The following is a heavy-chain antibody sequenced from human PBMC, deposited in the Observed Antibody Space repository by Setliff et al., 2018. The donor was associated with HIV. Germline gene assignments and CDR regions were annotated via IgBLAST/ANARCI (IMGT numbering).Heavy chain of an antibody. Sequence: LKIYCKGSGYSFTSYWNGWVRQMPGKGLEWMEIIYPGDSDTRYSPSFQGQVTISADKSISTAYLQWSSLKASDTAMYYCASLPYYDILTGRGSYYYMDVWGKGTTVTVSS. D-gene: IGHD3-9*01. CDR2: IYPGDSDT. J-gene: IGHJ6*03. CDR1: GYSFTSYW. CDR3: ASLPYYDILTGRGSYYYMDV. V-gene: IGHV5-51*01.